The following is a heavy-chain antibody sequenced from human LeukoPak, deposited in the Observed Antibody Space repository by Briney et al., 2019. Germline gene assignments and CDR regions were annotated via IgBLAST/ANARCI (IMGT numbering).Heavy chain of an antibody. CDR3: ARLFGPWDQGAFDI. Sequence: PSETLSLTCTVSGGSISSYYWSWIRQPPGKGLEWIGYIYYSGSTNYNPSLKSRVTISVDTSKNQFSLKLSSVTAADTAVYYCARLFGPWDQGAFDIWGQGNMVNVSS. V-gene: IGHV4-59*01. CDR2: IYYSGST. J-gene: IGHJ3*02. CDR1: GGSISSYY. D-gene: IGHD1-26*01.